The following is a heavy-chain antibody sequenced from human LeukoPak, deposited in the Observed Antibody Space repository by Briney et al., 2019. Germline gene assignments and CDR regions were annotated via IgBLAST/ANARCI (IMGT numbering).Heavy chain of an antibody. J-gene: IGHJ4*02. CDR3: ASGLGYCSGGSCYYPSY. CDR1: GGSFSGYY. Sequence: SETLSLTCAVYGGSFSGYYWGWIRQPPGKGLEWIGEINHSGSTNYNPSLKSRVTISVDTSKNQFSLKLSSVTAADTAVYYCASGLGYCSGGSCYYPSYWGQGTLVTVSS. D-gene: IGHD2-15*01. CDR2: INHSGST. V-gene: IGHV4-34*01.